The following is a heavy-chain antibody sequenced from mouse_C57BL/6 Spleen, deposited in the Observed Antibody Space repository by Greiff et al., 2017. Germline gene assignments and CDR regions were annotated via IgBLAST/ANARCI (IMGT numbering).Heavy chain of an antibody. CDR3: TYYDYDAGYFDY. CDR1: GYTFTDYE. J-gene: IGHJ2*01. Sequence: VQLQESGAELVRPGASVTLSCKASGYTFTDYEMHWVKQTPVHGLEWIGAIDPETGGTAYNQKFKGKAILTADKSSSTAYMELRSLTSEDSAVDYCTYYDYDAGYFDYWGQGTTLTVSS. V-gene: IGHV1-15*01. CDR2: IDPETGGT. D-gene: IGHD2-4*01.